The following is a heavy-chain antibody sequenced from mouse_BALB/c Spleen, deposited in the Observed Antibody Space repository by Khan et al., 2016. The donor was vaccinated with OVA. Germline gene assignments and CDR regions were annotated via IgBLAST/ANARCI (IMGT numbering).Heavy chain of an antibody. Sequence: QVQLKQSGPELVMPGASVKMSCKASGYSFTDYIITWVKQRTGQGLQWIGEIYPGSGSIYSNEKFKGKATLTADKSSNTAYMQLSSLTSEDSAVYVCARRDYGSSYPRFAYWGQGTLVTVSA. CDR1: GYSFTDYI. J-gene: IGHJ3*01. CDR2: IYPGSGSI. CDR3: ARRDYGSSYPRFAY. D-gene: IGHD1-1*01. V-gene: IGHV1-77*01.